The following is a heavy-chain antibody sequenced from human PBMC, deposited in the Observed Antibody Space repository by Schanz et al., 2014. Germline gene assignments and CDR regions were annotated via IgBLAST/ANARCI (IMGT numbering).Heavy chain of an antibody. D-gene: IGHD3-10*01. J-gene: IGHJ5*01. Sequence: EVQLLESGGGLVQPGGSLRLSCAGSGFTFSSYAMSWVRQTPGKGLEWVSVISGSGVTIYYADSVKGRFTISRDNSKNTLYLQMNSLRAEDTAVYYCAKDFTGSGIFFNSWGQGTLVSVSS. V-gene: IGHV3-23*01. CDR3: AKDFTGSGIFFNS. CDR2: ISGSGVTI. CDR1: GFTFSSYA.